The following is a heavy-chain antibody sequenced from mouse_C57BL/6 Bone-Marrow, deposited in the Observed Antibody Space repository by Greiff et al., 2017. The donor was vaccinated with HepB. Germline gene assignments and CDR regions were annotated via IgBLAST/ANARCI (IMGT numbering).Heavy chain of an antibody. D-gene: IGHD1-1*01. CDR2: IYPGSGNT. V-gene: IGHV1-76*01. Sequence: QVQLQQSGAELVRPGASVKLSCKASGYTFTDYYINWVKQRPGQGLEWIARIYPGSGNTYYNEKFKGKATLTAEKSSSPAYMQLSSLTSEDSAVYFCARNYGSSYFDYWGQGTTLTVSS. J-gene: IGHJ2*01. CDR1: GYTFTDYY. CDR3: ARNYGSSYFDY.